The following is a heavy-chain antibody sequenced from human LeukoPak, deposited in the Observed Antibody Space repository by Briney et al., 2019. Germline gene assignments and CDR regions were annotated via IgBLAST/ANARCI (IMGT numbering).Heavy chain of an antibody. V-gene: IGHV4-4*02. J-gene: IGHJ4*02. CDR1: GGSVINTDW. CDR3: AREGGFYRPLDY. Sequence: PSETLSLTCGVSGGSVINTDWWTWVRQPPGKGLEWIGEVHLDGRTNYNPSLESRLTMSVDVSENQVSLKLTSVTAADTAVYYCAREGGFYRPLDYSGQGTLVTVSS. D-gene: IGHD3-3*01. CDR2: VHLDGRT.